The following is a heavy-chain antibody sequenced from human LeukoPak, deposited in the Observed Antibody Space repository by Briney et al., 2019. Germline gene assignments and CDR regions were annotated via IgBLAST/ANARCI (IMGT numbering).Heavy chain of an antibody. CDR1: GGSFSGYY. CDR2: IYYSGST. CDR3: ARLSLYSSSWYGAYSWFDP. D-gene: IGHD6-13*01. V-gene: IGHV4-39*01. Sequence: PSETLSLTCAVYGGSFSGYYWGWIRQPPGKGLEWIGSIYYSGSTYYNPSLKSRVTISVDTSKNQFSLRLSSVTAADTAVYYCARLSLYSSSWYGAYSWFDPWGQGTLVTVSS. J-gene: IGHJ5*02.